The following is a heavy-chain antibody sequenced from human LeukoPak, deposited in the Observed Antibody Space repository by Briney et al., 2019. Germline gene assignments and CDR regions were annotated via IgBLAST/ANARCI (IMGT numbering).Heavy chain of an antibody. CDR1: GFTFSSYW. V-gene: IGHV3-7*01. CDR3: AREFSSGWYYLDY. CDR2: IKQDGSEK. J-gene: IGHJ4*02. D-gene: IGHD6-19*01. Sequence: SGGSLRLSCAASGFTFSSYWMSWVRQAPGKGLEWVASIKQDGSEKYCVDSVKGRFTISRDNAKNSLYLQMNSLRAEDTAAYYCAREFSSGWYYLDYWGQGTLVTVSS.